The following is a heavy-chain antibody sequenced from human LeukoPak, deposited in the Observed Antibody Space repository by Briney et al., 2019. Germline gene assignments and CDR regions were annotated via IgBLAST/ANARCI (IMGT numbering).Heavy chain of an antibody. J-gene: IGHJ3*02. Sequence: ASVKVSCKASGGTFSSYAISWVRQAPGQGLEWMGGIIPIFGAANYAQKFQGRVTITADKSTSTAYMELSSLRSEDTAVYYCAREYYPIAITMIVSDAFDIWGQGTMVTVSS. D-gene: IGHD3-22*01. CDR3: AREYYPIAITMIVSDAFDI. CDR2: IIPIFGAA. V-gene: IGHV1-69*06. CDR1: GGTFSSYA.